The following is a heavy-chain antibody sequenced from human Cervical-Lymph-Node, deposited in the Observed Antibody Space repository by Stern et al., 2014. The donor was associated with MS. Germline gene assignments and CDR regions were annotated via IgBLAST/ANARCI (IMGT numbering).Heavy chain of an antibody. J-gene: IGHJ4*02. V-gene: IGHV3-23*04. CDR2: SGTDGGT. D-gene: IGHD1-1*01. CDR1: GFTFSNFA. CDR3: GKDLHYWTADS. Sequence: EEQLVESGGGLVQHGGSLRLSCVGSGFTFSNFAITWIRQAPGKGMEWVSGSGTDGGTHYAESVEGRFSISRDNSKNTLYLQMDRLRVEDTAIYYCGKDLHYWTADSWGQGTLVTVSS.